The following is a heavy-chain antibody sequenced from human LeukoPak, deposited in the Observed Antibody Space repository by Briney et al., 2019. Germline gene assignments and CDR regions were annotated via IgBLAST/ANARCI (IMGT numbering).Heavy chain of an antibody. D-gene: IGHD3-3*01. CDR1: GYTFTGYY. J-gene: IGHJ5*02. CDR3: ARDHAGGYDFSNWFDP. Sequence: GASVKVSCKXSGYTFTGYYMHWVRQAPRQGLEWMGWINPNSGGTNYAQKFQGRVTMTRDTSISTAYMELSRLRSDDTAVYYCARDHAGGYDFSNWFDPWGQGTLVTVSS. V-gene: IGHV1-2*02. CDR2: INPNSGGT.